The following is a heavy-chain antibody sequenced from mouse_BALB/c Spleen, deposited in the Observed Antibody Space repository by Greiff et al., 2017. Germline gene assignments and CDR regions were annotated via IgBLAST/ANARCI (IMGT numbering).Heavy chain of an antibody. J-gene: IGHJ4*01. CDR1: GFNIKDTY. D-gene: IGHD2-2*01. V-gene: IGHV14-3*02. CDR2: IDPANGNT. Sequence: EVQVVESGAELVKPGASVKLSCTASGFNIKDTYMHWVKQRPEQGLEWIGRIDPANGNTKYDPKFQGKATITADTSSNTAYLQLSSLTSEDTAVYYCARGDYGSYAMDYWGQGTSVTVSS. CDR3: ARGDYGSYAMDY.